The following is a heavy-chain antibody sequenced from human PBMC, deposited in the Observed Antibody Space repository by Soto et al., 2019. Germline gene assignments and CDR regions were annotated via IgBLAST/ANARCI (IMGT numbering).Heavy chain of an antibody. CDR1: GNTFSNYY. CDR3: AGVPAAAGPYKWFNP. Sequence: VQLVQPGAEVKKPGASVKVSCKASGNTFSNYYIHWVRQAPGQGLEWMGMINPSGGSTKYAQKLQGRVTMTRDTSTSTVDMELSSLRSDDRAVYYCAGVPAAAGPYKWFNPWGQGTLVTLSS. CDR2: INPSGGST. V-gene: IGHV1-46*01. J-gene: IGHJ5*02. D-gene: IGHD2-15*01.